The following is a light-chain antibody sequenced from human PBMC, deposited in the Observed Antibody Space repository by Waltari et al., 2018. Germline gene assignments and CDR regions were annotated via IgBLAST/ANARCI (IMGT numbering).Light chain of an antibody. V-gene: IGKV1-12*01. CDR3: QQANRFPLT. J-gene: IGKJ4*01. CDR1: QDISTW. CDR2: GAS. Sequence: DIQMTQSPSSVSVSVGDRVIITCRASQDISTWLAWYQQRVGKAPKLLIDGASSLQSGVPARFRGSRSGTDFTLTISSLQPEDFATYYCQQANRFPLTFGGGTKVDI.